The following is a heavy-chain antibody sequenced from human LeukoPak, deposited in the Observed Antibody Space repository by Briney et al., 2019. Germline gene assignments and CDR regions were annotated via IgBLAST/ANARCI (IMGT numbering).Heavy chain of an antibody. Sequence: GGSLRLSCAASGFTVSSNYMSWVRQAPGKGLEWVSAISGSGGSTYYADSVKGRFTISRDNSKNTLYLQMNSLRAEDTAVYYCAKQEFGELRDPFDYWGQGTLVTVSS. V-gene: IGHV3-23*01. CDR2: ISGSGGST. CDR3: AKQEFGELRDPFDY. CDR1: GFTVSSNY. J-gene: IGHJ4*02. D-gene: IGHD3-10*01.